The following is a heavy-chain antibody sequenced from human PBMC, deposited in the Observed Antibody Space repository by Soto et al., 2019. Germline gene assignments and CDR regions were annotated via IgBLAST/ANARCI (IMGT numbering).Heavy chain of an antibody. J-gene: IGHJ4*02. CDR2: ISGSGGNT. Sequence: GGSLRLSCAASGFTFSNYAMSWVRQAPGKGLEWVSGISGSGGNTYYGDFVKGRFTISRDNSKNTLYLQMNSLRAEDTAVYYCAKGLHSSDRKPFDGWGQGTLVTVSS. CDR3: AKGLHSSDRKPFDG. V-gene: IGHV3-23*01. CDR1: GFTFSNYA. D-gene: IGHD6-19*01.